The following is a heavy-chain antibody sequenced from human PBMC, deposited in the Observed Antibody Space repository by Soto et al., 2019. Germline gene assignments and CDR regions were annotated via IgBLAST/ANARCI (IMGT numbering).Heavy chain of an antibody. CDR1: GFTFSNNG. D-gene: IGHD2-15*01. CDR3: AKGGGGNYLTYYYYYYGMDV. Sequence: GGSLRLSCAASGFTFSNNGIHWVRQAPGKGLEWVAVISYDGNNKYYADSVKGRLTISRDNSKNTVYLQMNNLRAEDTAMYYCAKGGGGNYLTYYYYYYGMDVWGQGTTVTVSS. CDR2: ISYDGNNK. J-gene: IGHJ6*02. V-gene: IGHV3-30*18.